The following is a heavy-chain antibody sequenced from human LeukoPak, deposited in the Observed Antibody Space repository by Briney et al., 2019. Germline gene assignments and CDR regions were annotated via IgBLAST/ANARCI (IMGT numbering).Heavy chain of an antibody. CDR1: GGSISSYY. D-gene: IGHD3-3*01. CDR3: ARGHTGDFWSGYFNWFDP. Sequence: SETLSLTCTVSGGSISSYYWSWIRQPPGKGLEWIGYIYYSGSTNYNPSLKSRVTISVDTSKNQFSLKLSSVTAADTAVYYCARGHTGDFWSGYFNWFDPWGQGTLVTVSS. CDR2: IYYSGST. V-gene: IGHV4-59*01. J-gene: IGHJ5*02.